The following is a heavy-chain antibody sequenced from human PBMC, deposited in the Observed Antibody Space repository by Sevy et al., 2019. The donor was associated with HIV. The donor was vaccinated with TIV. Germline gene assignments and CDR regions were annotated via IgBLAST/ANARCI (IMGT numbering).Heavy chain of an antibody. CDR2: IYSGGST. J-gene: IGHJ4*02. Sequence: GGSLRLSCAASGFTVSSNYMSWVRQAPGKGLEWVSVIYSGGSTYYADSVKGRFTISGDNSKNTLYLQMNSLRAEDTAVYYCARETSGWYGSFDYWGQGTLVTVSS. D-gene: IGHD6-19*01. CDR3: ARETSGWYGSFDY. V-gene: IGHV3-53*01. CDR1: GFTVSSNY.